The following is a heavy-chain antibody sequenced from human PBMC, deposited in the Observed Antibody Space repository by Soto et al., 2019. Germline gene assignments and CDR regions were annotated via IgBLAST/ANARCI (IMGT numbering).Heavy chain of an antibody. CDR3: AHRRAVNDYIWGSYRYTDYFDY. Sequence: QITLKESGPTLVKPTQTLTLTCTFSGFSLSTSGVGVGWIRQPPGKALEWLALIYWDDDKRYSPSLKRRLTITKDTSKNQVVLTMTNMDPVDTATYYCAHRRAVNDYIWGSYRYTDYFDYWGQGTLVTVSS. J-gene: IGHJ4*02. CDR1: GFSLSTSGVG. D-gene: IGHD3-16*02. CDR2: IYWDDDK. V-gene: IGHV2-5*02.